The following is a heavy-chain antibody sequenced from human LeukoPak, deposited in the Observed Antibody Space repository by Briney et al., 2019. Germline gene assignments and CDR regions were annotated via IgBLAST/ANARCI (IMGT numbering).Heavy chain of an antibody. D-gene: IGHD2-2*01. V-gene: IGHV4-39*07. CDR3: AGIRYCSSTTCYGNWFDP. CDR1: GVSISTTNYY. Sequence: SETLSLTCTVSGVSISTTNYYWAWIRQPPGKRLEWIGSIYYDGSTYFNPSLKSRVTISVDTSKNHFSLKMTSVTTADTAVYYCAGIRYCSSTTCYGNWFDPWGQGTPVTVSS. CDR2: IYYDGST. J-gene: IGHJ5*02.